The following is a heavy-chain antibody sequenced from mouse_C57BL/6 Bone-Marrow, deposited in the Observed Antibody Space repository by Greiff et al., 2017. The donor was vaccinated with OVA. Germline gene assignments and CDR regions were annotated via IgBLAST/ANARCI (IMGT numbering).Heavy chain of an antibody. J-gene: IGHJ4*01. V-gene: IGHV1-64*01. CDR3: ARTRLRFYAMDY. CDR2: IHPNSGST. Sequence: QVHVKQPGAELVKPGASVKLSCKASGYTFTSYWMHWVKQRPGQGLEWIGMIHPNSGSTNYNEKFKSKATLTVDKSSSTAYMQLSSLTSEDSAVYYCARTRLRFYAMDYWGQGTSVTVSS. D-gene: IGHD1-1*01. CDR1: GYTFTSYW.